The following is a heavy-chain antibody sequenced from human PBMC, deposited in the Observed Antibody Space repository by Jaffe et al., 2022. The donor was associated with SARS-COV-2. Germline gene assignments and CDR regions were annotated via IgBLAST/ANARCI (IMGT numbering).Heavy chain of an antibody. D-gene: IGHD3-10*01. Sequence: QVTLRESGPALVKPTQTLTLTCTFSGFSLSTSGMCVSWIRQPPGKALEWLALIDWDDDKDYSTSLKTRLTISKDTSKNQVILTMTKMDPVDTGTYYCARGGSGSSTHFDYWGQGTVVTVSS. CDR1: GFSLSTSGMC. CDR3: ARGGSGSSTHFDY. V-gene: IGHV2-70*01. J-gene: IGHJ4*02. CDR2: IDWDDDK.